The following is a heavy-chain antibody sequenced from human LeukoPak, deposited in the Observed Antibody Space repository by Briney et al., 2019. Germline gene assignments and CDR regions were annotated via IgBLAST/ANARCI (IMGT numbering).Heavy chain of an antibody. V-gene: IGHV3-74*01. J-gene: IGHJ4*02. Sequence: PGGSLRLSCAASGFTFSSYCMHWVRQAPGKGLLWVSRINSDGSSTSYADSVKGRFTISRDNAKNTLYLQMNSLRAEDTAVYYCARAPSSTSCGWGQGTLVTVSS. CDR2: INSDGSST. CDR1: GFTFSSYC. D-gene: IGHD2-2*01. CDR3: ARAPSSTSCG.